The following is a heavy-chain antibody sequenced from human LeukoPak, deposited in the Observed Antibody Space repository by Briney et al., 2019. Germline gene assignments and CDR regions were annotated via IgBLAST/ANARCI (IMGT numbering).Heavy chain of an antibody. V-gene: IGHV4-59*01. CDR2: IYYSGST. D-gene: IGHD2-15*01. CDR1: GGSFSIYY. Sequence: PSETLSLTCSVYGGSFSIYYWSWIRQPPGKGLEWIGYIYYSGSTNYNPSLKSRVTISVDTSKNQFSLKLSSVTAADTAVYYCASCSGGSCYRYDAFDIWGQGTMVTVSS. CDR3: ASCSGGSCYRYDAFDI. J-gene: IGHJ3*02.